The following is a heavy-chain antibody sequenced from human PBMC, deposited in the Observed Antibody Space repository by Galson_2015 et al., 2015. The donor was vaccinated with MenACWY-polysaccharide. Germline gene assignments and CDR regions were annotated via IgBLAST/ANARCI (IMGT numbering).Heavy chain of an antibody. Sequence: SLRLSCAASGFTFSSYTMNWVRQAPGKGLEWLSYISSGSSTIYYADSVKGRFTISRDNAENSLYLQMNSLRAEDTAVYYCARALTNFEYWGQGTLVTVSS. J-gene: IGHJ4*02. CDR3: ARALTNFEY. V-gene: IGHV3-48*04. D-gene: IGHD1-1*01. CDR2: ISSGSSTI. CDR1: GFTFSSYT.